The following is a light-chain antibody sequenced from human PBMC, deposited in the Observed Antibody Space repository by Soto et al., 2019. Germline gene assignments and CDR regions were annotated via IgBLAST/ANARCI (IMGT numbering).Light chain of an antibody. CDR2: DVS. Sequence: QSALTQPASVSGSPGQSITISCTGTSSDVGGYHYVSWYQQHPGKAPKLMIYDVSSRPSGVSNRFSGSKSGSTASLTISGLQADDEAVYYCSSCSSSSTVLLGGGTKLTVL. V-gene: IGLV2-14*01. CDR1: SSDVGGYHY. J-gene: IGLJ2*01. CDR3: SSCSSSSTVL.